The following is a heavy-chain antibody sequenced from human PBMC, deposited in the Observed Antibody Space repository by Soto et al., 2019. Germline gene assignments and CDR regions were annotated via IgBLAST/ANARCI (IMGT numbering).Heavy chain of an antibody. D-gene: IGHD2-15*01. J-gene: IGHJ3*02. CDR1: GYTFTSYD. V-gene: IGHV1-8*01. Sequence: ASVKVSCKASGYTFTSYDINWVRQATGQGLEWMGWMNPNSGNTGYAQKFQGRVTMTRNTSISTAYMELSSLRSEDTAVYYCARGIHGIFRRHDEFDIWGQGTMVTVSS. CDR3: ARGIHGIFRRHDEFDI. CDR2: MNPNSGNT.